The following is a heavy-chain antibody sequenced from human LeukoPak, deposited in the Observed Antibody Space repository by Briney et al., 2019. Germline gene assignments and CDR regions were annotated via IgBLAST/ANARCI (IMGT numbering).Heavy chain of an antibody. CDR1: GGSISSGGYY. J-gene: IGHJ3*02. V-gene: IGHV4-31*03. D-gene: IGHD6-6*01. CDR3: ARDRSRRQLGRAFDI. CDR2: IYYSGST. Sequence: PSETLSLTCTVSGGSISSGGYYWSWIRQHPGKGLEWIGYIYYSGSTYYNPSLKSRVTISVDTSKNQFSLKLSSVTAADTAVYYCARDRSRRQLGRAFDIWRQGTMVTVSS.